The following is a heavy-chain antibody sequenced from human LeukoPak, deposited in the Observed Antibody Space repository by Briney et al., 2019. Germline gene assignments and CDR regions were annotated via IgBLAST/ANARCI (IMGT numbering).Heavy chain of an antibody. Sequence: PSETLSLTCAVYGGSFSGYYWSWIRQPPGKGLEWIGEINHSESTNYNPSLKSRVTISVDTSKNQFALKLSSVTAADTAVYYCARGTLYYYDSSGYPVIDYWGQGTLVTVSS. V-gene: IGHV4-34*01. CDR2: INHSEST. J-gene: IGHJ4*02. D-gene: IGHD3-22*01. CDR3: ARGTLYYYDSSGYPVIDY. CDR1: GGSFSGYY.